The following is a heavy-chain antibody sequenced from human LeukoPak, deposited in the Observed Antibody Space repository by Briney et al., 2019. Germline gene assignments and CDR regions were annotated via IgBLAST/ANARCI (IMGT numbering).Heavy chain of an antibody. V-gene: IGHV3-30*18. CDR2: ISYDGSNK. CDR1: GFTFSRNA. D-gene: IGHD3-22*01. CDR3: AKDYYDSSDPLIGPEYFQH. Sequence: GGSLRLSCAASGFTFSRNAMSWVRQAPGKGLEWVAVISYDGSNKYYADSVKGRFTISRDNSKNTLYLQMNSLRAEDTAVYYCAKDYYDSSDPLIGPEYFQHWGQGTLVTVSS. J-gene: IGHJ1*01.